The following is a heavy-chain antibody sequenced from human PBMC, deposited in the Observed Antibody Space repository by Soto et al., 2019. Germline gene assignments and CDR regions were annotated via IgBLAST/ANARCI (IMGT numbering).Heavy chain of an antibody. CDR2: IYYSGST. Sequence: SETLSLTCTVSGGSISSYYWSWIRQPPGKGLEWIGYIYYSGSTNYNPSLKSRVTISVDTSKNQFSLKLSSVTAADTAVYYCARGTQQLVLYYYYYYYMDVWGKGTTVTVSS. CDR3: ARGTQQLVLYYYYYYYMDV. CDR1: GGSISSYY. V-gene: IGHV4-59*01. J-gene: IGHJ6*03. D-gene: IGHD6-13*01.